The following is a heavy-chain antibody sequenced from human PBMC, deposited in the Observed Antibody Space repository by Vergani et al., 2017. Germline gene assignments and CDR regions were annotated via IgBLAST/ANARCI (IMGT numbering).Heavy chain of an antibody. CDR3: ARRVGTLDC. CDR2: NNNSGST. V-gene: IGHV4-34*01. Sequence: QVQLQQWGAGLLKPSETLSLTCAVYGGSFSGYYWSWVRQLPGKGLEWIGENNNSGSTNYNPSLKRRVTISVDTSKTEFSLKLSSVTAADTAVYYCARRVGTLDCWGQGSLVTVSS. D-gene: IGHD4-23*01. J-gene: IGHJ4*02. CDR1: GGSFSGYY.